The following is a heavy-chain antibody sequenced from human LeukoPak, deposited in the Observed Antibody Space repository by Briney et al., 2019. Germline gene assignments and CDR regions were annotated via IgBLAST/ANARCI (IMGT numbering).Heavy chain of an antibody. D-gene: IGHD2-2*01. CDR3: ARQTEDIVVVPAAIDY. J-gene: IGHJ4*02. V-gene: IGHV3-21*01. CDR1: GFTFSSYS. CDR2: ISSSSYI. Sequence: GGSLRLSCAASGFTFSSYSMNWVRQAPGKGLEWVSSISSSSYIYYADSVKGRFTISRDNAKNSPYLQMNSLRAEDTAVYYCARQTEDIVVVPAAIDYWGQGTLVTVSS.